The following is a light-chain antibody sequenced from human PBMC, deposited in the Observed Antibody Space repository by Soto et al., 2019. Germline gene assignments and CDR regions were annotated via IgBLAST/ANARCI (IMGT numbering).Light chain of an antibody. CDR3: AAWDDSLSGVV. CDR1: SSNIGSNY. V-gene: IGLV1-47*02. J-gene: IGLJ2*01. Sequence: QFVLTQPPSASGTPGQRVTISCSGSSSNIGSNYVYWYQQLPGTAPKLLMYSNNQRPSGVPDRFSGSKSGTSASLAISGLRSEDEADYYCAAWDDSLSGVVFGGGTKLTVL. CDR2: SNN.